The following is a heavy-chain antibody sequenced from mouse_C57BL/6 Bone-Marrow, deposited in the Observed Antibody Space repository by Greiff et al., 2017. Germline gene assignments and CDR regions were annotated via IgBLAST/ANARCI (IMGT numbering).Heavy chain of an antibody. CDR3: ARLYYGSSYWYFDV. D-gene: IGHD1-1*01. J-gene: IGHJ1*01. Sequence: VTLMESGAELVRPGTSVKISCKASGYTFTNYWLGWVKQRPGPGLEWIGDIYPGGCYTNYNEKFKGKATLTADPSSSTAYMQLSSLTSEDSAVYFCARLYYGSSYWYFDVWGAGTTVTVSS. CDR2: IYPGGCYT. V-gene: IGHV1-63*02. CDR1: GYTFTNYW.